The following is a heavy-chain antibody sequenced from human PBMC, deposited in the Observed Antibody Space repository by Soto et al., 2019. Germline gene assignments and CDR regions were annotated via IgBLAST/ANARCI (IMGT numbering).Heavy chain of an antibody. CDR1: GGSISSGGYS. J-gene: IGHJ4*02. CDR3: ARDPPGLGSSSFDF. Sequence: PSETLSLTCAVSGGSISSGGYSWSWIRQPPGKGLEWIGYIYHSGSTYYNPSLKSRVTISIDRSKNQFSLNLRAEDTAVYYCARDPPGLGSSSFDFWGQGTLVTVSS. D-gene: IGHD6-6*01. V-gene: IGHV4-30-2*01. CDR2: IYHSGST.